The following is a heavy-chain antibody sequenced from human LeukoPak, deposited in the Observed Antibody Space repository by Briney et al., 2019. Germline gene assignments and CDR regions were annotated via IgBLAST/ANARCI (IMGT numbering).Heavy chain of an antibody. CDR1: GGSISSSSYY. V-gene: IGHV4-39*07. J-gene: IGHJ6*02. D-gene: IGHD3-10*01. Sequence: KPSETLSLTCTVSGGSISSSSYYWGWIRQPPGKGLEWIGSIYYSGSTYYNPSLKSRVTISVDKSKNQFSLKLSSVTAADTAVYYCARGVYGSGRSEGMDVWGQGTTVTVSS. CDR3: ARGVYGSGRSEGMDV. CDR2: IYYSGST.